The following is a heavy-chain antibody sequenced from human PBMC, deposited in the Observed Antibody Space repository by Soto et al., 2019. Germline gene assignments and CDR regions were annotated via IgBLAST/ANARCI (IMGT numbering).Heavy chain of an antibody. CDR1: GYTFTGYY. D-gene: IGHD6-19*01. CDR3: ARVSGMLDYYGMDV. V-gene: IGHV1-2*02. CDR2: INPNSGGT. Sequence: ASVKVSCKASGYTFTGYYMHWVRQAPGQGLEWMGWINPNSGGTNYAQKFQGRVTMTRDTSISTAYMELSRLRSDDTAVYYCARVSGMLDYYGMDVWGQGPMVTVAS. J-gene: IGHJ6*02.